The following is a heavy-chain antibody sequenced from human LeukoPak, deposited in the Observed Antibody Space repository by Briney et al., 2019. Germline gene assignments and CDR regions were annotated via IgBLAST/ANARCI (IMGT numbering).Heavy chain of an antibody. J-gene: IGHJ6*02. CDR3: VRHPKDDFWSGYPGRYGMDV. CDR2: IYYSGST. CDR1: GGSISSSSYY. D-gene: IGHD3-3*01. Sequence: SETLSLTCTVSGGSISSSSYYWGWIRQPPGKGLEWIGSIYYSGSTYYNPSLKSRVTISVDTSKNQFSLKLSSVTAADTAVYYCVRHPKDDFWSGYPGRYGMDVWGQGTTVTVSS. V-gene: IGHV4-39*01.